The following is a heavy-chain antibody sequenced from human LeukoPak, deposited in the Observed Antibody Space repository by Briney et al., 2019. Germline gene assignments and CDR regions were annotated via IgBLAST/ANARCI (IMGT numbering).Heavy chain of an antibody. CDR2: IYYPVDT. CDR3: ARRRYFDSTGYNPTYYFDN. V-gene: IGHV4-59*01. D-gene: IGHD3-22*01. Sequence: PSETLSLTCTVSGDSFIGSYWSWIRQAPGKGLEWIGYIYYPVDTNCNPSLQSRVTISADVSKKQFSLRLTSVTAADTAVYYCARRRYFDSTGYNPTYYFDNWGQGLLVTVSS. CDR1: GDSFIGSY. J-gene: IGHJ4*02.